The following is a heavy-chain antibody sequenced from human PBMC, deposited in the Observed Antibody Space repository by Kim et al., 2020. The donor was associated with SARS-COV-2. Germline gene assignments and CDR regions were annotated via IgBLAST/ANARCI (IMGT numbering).Heavy chain of an antibody. CDR1: GFAFNSFW. Sequence: GGSLRLSXAXSGFAFNSFWMHWVRQAPGKGLEWVARVKTDGITTHYADSVKGRFTISRDNTRNVAYLQMDSLRADDSGLYYCARGGLYDFWSGSEINDWGQGTLVSVSS. CDR3: ARGGLYDFWSGSEIND. V-gene: IGHV3-74*01. J-gene: IGHJ4*02. CDR2: VKTDGITT. D-gene: IGHD3-3*01.